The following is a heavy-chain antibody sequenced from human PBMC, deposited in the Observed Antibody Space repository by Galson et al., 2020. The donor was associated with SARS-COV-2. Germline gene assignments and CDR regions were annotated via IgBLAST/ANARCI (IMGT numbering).Heavy chain of an antibody. CDR3: ARSGSYDILTGGWFDP. D-gene: IGHD3-9*01. J-gene: IGHJ5*02. Sequence: SETLSLTCTVSGGSISSYYWSWIRQPAGKGLEWIGRIYTSGSTNYNPSLKSRVTMSVDTSKNQFSLKLSSVTAADTAVYYCARSGSYDILTGGWFDPWGQGTLVTVSS. V-gene: IGHV4-4*07. CDR1: GGSISSYY. CDR2: IYTSGST.